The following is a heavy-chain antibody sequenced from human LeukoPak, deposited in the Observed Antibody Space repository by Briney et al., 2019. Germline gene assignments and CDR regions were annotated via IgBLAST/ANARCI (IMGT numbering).Heavy chain of an antibody. CDR3: ANGGIAVAGTRRGIGYFDY. D-gene: IGHD6-19*01. CDR1: GPTFSSYA. Sequence: GGSLRLSCAVTGPTFSSYAMSWVRQAPGKGPEWVSDISGSGGSTHYADSVKGRFTISRDNSKNTLYLQMNSLRAEDTAVYYCANGGIAVAGTRRGIGYFDYWGQGTLVTVSS. CDR2: ISGSGGST. V-gene: IGHV3-23*01. J-gene: IGHJ4*02.